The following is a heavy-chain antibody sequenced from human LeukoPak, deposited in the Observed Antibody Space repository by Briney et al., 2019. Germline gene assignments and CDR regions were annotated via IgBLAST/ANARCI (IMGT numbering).Heavy chain of an antibody. D-gene: IGHD2-21*01. V-gene: IGHV4-59*01. CDR1: GGSISSYY. J-gene: IGHJ4*02. Sequence: SETLSLTCTVSGGSISSYYWSWIRQPPGKGLEWIGYIYYSGSTNYNPSLKSRVTISVDTSKNQFSLKLSSVTAADTAVYYCARGGAYCGGDCYPDFDYWGQGTLVTVSS. CDR3: ARGGAYCGGDCYPDFDY. CDR2: IYYSGST.